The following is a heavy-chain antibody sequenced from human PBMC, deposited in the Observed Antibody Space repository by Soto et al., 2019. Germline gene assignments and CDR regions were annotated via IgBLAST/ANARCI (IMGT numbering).Heavy chain of an antibody. CDR3: ARQRTTVVTQAYFDH. J-gene: IGHJ4*02. Sequence: PEETLSLTCIVSGESISSSSYYWGWIRQPPGKGLEWIGSIYYSGRTYYNPSFKSRVTISIDTSKNQFSLKPSSVTATDTAVYYCARQRTTVVTQAYFDHWGQGALVTVSS. CDR2: IYYSGRT. CDR1: GESISSSSYY. V-gene: IGHV4-39*01. D-gene: IGHD2-21*02.